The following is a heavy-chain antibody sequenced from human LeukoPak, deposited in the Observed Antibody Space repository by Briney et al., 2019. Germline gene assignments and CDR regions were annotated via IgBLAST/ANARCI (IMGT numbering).Heavy chain of an antibody. Sequence: SETLSLTCTVSGGSISSYYWSWIRQPPGKGLEWIGYIYYSGSTNYNPSLKSRVTISLDTSKNHFSLKVHSVTAADTAVYYCAREDDTIADNTFDIWGQGTVVTVSS. CDR3: AREDDTIADNTFDI. CDR2: IYYSGST. CDR1: GGSISSYY. J-gene: IGHJ3*02. V-gene: IGHV4-59*12. D-gene: IGHD6-13*01.